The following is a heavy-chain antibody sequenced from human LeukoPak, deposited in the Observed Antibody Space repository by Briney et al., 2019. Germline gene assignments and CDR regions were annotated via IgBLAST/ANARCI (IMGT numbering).Heavy chain of an antibody. V-gene: IGHV3-48*02. CDR1: GFTFSTYS. Sequence: GGSLRLSCVASGFTFSTYSMNWVRQAPGKGLEWVSYISSSGSTIYFADSVKGRFTISRDSAKNSLYLQMNSLRDEDTAVYYCARAIYDSSGFGDYWGQGTLVTVSS. CDR3: ARAIYDSSGFGDY. J-gene: IGHJ4*02. CDR2: ISSSGSTI. D-gene: IGHD3-22*01.